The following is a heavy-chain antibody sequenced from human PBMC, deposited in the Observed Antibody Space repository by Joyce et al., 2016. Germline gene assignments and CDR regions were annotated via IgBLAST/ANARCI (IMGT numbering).Heavy chain of an antibody. V-gene: IGHV3-74*01. J-gene: IGHJ5*02. D-gene: IGHD6-6*01. CDR1: GFSFSGYW. CDR3: VRDISTRTGGPNWFDP. CDR2: INSDGSST. Sequence: EVQLVESGVGLVQPGGSLRLSCAASGFSFSGYWIHWVRQAPGRGRVWGSRINSDGSSTRFASSVKGRFTISRDNAKNTLYLQLNRLGDGDTAVYYCVRDISTRTGGPNWFDPWGQGTLVTVSS.